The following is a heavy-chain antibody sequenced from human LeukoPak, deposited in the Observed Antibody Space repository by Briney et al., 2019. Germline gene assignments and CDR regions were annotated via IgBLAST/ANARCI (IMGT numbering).Heavy chain of an antibody. D-gene: IGHD6-19*01. Sequence: ASVKVSRKASGYTFTNYGISWVRQAPGQGLEWMGWISAYNGNKNYAQKFQGRITMTTDTSTSTAYMELRSLRSDDTAVYYCARDLKMGYSSGRYSWGTGSSNDYWGQGTLVTVSS. V-gene: IGHV1-18*01. CDR1: GYTFTNYG. J-gene: IGHJ4*02. CDR2: ISAYNGNK. CDR3: ARDLKMGYSSGRYSWGTGSSNDY.